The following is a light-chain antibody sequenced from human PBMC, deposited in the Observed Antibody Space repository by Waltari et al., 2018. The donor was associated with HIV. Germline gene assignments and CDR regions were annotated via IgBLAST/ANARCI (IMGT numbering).Light chain of an antibody. V-gene: IGLV1-40*01. Sequence: QSVLTQPPSVSGAPGQRVTISCTGSSSNIGAGYDVHWYQQLPGTAPKLLIYDNSNRPSGVPDRFSGSKSGTSASLAITGLQAEDEADYYCQSYDNSLTGLFGGGTKLTIL. CDR3: QSYDNSLTGL. CDR2: DNS. J-gene: IGLJ2*01. CDR1: SSNIGAGYD.